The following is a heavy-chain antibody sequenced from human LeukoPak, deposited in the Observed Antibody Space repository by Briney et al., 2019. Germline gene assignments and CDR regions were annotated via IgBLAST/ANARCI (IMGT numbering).Heavy chain of an antibody. V-gene: IGHV1-46*01. CDR1: GYTFTSYY. Sequence: ASVKVSCKASGYTFTSYYMHWVRQAPGQGLEWMGLINPTGGSTGYAQKFQGRVTMTRDMSTSTDYMELSSLRSEDTAIYYCAREGARWFGEPPSSPKDWFDPWGQGTLVIVSS. J-gene: IGHJ5*02. CDR2: INPTGGST. CDR3: AREGARWFGEPPSSPKDWFDP. D-gene: IGHD3-10*01.